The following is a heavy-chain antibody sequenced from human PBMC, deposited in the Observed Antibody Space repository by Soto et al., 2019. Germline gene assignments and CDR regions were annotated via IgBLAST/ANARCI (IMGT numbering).Heavy chain of an antibody. J-gene: IGHJ4*02. CDR1: GFTLSDHY. CDR2: SRDKPQGYST. D-gene: IGHD3-22*01. V-gene: IGHV3-72*01. Sequence: PGGSLRLSCAVSGFTLSDHYIDWVRQAPGKGLEWVGRSRDKPQGYSTAYAASVKCRFTTSRDESKKSAYMQRNSLKRENQSIYYCVRGTYFSNSSGYPRCREYWGQGTMVTVSS. CDR3: VRGTYFSNSSGYPRCREY.